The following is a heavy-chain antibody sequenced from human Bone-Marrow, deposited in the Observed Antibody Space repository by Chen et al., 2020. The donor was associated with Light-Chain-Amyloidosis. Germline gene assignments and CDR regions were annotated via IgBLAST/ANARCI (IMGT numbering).Heavy chain of an antibody. CDR2: IYSSGSV. CDR1: GCSINSRDYY. J-gene: IGHJ4*02. Sequence: QVHLLESCSGLVRPSQTLSPTCSVSGCSINSRDYYWTWIRQPPGRGLEWIGYIYSSGSVYYNPSLKSRVSLSLDTSNNLFSLGLTSVTAADTAVYYCARGTGPANEYFDYWGQGTLVTVSS. CDR3: ARGTGPANEYFDY. D-gene: IGHD2-8*02. V-gene: IGHV4-30-4*01.